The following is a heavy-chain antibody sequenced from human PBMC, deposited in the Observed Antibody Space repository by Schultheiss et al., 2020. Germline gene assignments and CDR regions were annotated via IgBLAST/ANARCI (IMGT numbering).Heavy chain of an antibody. CDR3: ARGGSSTPRDY. CDR1: GYTFTDYY. V-gene: IGHV1-46*01. Sequence: ASVKVSCKASGYTFTDYYMHWVRQAPGQGLEWMGMINPSGGSTRYAQKFQGRVTMTRDTSTSTLYMELSSLRSEDTAVYYCARGGSSTPRDYWGQGTLVTVSS. CDR2: INPSGGST. J-gene: IGHJ4*02. D-gene: IGHD1-26*01.